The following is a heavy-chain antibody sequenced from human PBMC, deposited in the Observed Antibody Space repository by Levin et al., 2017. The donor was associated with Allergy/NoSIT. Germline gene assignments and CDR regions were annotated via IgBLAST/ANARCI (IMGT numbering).Heavy chain of an antibody. CDR2: VTEDGSEK. CDR1: GFNLGSHW. J-gene: IGHJ4*02. D-gene: IGHD6-19*01. Sequence: ASVKVSCAAFGFNLGSHWMGWVRQAPGKGLEWVANVTEDGSEKYHVDSVKGRFTISRDNAKNALYLQMNSLRAEDAAVYYCARTAVAGRGLDSWGQGTLVTVSS. CDR3: ARTAVAGRGLDS. V-gene: IGHV3-7*03.